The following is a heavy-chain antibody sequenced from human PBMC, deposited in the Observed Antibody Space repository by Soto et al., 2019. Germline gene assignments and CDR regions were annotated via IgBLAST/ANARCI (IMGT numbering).Heavy chain of an antibody. CDR2: IWYDGSNK. Sequence: QVQLVESGGGVVQPGRSLRLSCAASGFTFSSYGMHWVRQAPGKGLEWVAVIWYDGSNKYYADSVKGRFTISRDNSKNTLYLQMNSLRAEDTAGYYCARDYGSWYFDLWGRGTLVTVSS. J-gene: IGHJ2*01. CDR1: GFTFSSYG. V-gene: IGHV3-33*01. D-gene: IGHD4-17*01. CDR3: ARDYGSWYFDL.